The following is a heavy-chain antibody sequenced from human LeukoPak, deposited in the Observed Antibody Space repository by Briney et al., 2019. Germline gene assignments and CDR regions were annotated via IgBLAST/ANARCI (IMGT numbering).Heavy chain of an antibody. CDR2: ISAYNGNT. CDR1: GYTFTSYG. J-gene: IGHJ4*02. D-gene: IGHD4-17*01. CDR3: ARDRHDYGDYKFEI. V-gene: IGHV1-18*01. Sequence: GTSVKVSCKASGYTFTSYGISWVRQAPGQGLEWMGWISAYNGNTNYAQKLQGRVTMTTDTPTSTAYMELRSLRSDDTAVYYCARDRHDYGDYKFEIWGQGTLVTVSS.